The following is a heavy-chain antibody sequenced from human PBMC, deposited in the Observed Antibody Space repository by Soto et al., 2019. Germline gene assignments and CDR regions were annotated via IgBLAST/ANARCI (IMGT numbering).Heavy chain of an antibody. CDR1: GFTFISNE. J-gene: IGHJ4*02. Sequence: RRLSCAASGFTFISNEMNWVRQAPGKGLEWISYISSSGSTKYYADSVKGRFTISRDNAKNSLFLQMNSLTVEDRAVYYCARGYTGGWSRGGYFDYWGQGALVTVSS. D-gene: IGHD6-19*01. CDR2: ISSSGSTK. V-gene: IGHV3-48*03. CDR3: ARGYTGGWSRGGYFDY.